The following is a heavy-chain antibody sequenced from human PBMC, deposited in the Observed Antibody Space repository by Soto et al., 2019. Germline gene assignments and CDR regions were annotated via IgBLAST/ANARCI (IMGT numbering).Heavy chain of an antibody. CDR1: GDSIGSGYY. V-gene: IGHV4-38-2*01. CDR2: IYHSGTT. Sequence: SATLSLTCSVSGDSIGSGYYWALIRQPPGKGLEWIGSIYHSGTTYYNPSLKSRVTILVATSMNQFSLKLSSVTAADSALYYCARTDSVGYYPYCGQGILVTVSS. D-gene: IGHD3-22*01. J-gene: IGHJ4*02. CDR3: ARTDSVGYYPY.